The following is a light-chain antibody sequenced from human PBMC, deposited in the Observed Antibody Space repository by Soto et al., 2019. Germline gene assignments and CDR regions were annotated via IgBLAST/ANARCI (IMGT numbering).Light chain of an antibody. CDR2: EVS. V-gene: IGLV2-14*01. J-gene: IGLJ1*01. CDR1: SSDVGGYNY. Sequence: QSVLTQPASVSGSPGQSITISCTGTSSDVGGYNYVSWYQQLPGKAPKLMISEVSNRPSGVSNRFSGSKSGNTASLTISGLQAEDEADYYCSSYTAGGTIFGTGTKLTVL. CDR3: SSYTAGGTI.